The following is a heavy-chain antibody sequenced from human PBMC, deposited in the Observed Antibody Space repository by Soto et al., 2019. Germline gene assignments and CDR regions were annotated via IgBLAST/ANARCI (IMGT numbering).Heavy chain of an antibody. CDR1: GFTFSSYG. CDR2: ISYDGSNK. J-gene: IGHJ5*02. D-gene: IGHD2-15*01. V-gene: IGHV3-30*18. Sequence: PGGSLRLSCAASGFTFSSYGMHWVRQAPGKGLEWVAVISYDGSNKYYADSVKGRFTISRDNSKNTLYLQMNSLRAEDTAVYFCAKSPSVVLVPSTLGGNNWFDPWGQGTLVTVSS. CDR3: AKSPSVVLVPSTLGGNNWFDP.